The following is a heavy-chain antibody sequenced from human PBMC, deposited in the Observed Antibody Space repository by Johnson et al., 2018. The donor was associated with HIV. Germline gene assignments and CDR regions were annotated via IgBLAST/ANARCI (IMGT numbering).Heavy chain of an antibody. J-gene: IGHJ3*02. CDR3: AREAYYYDSSGPGGAFDI. CDR2: IKQDGSEK. Sequence: VQLVESGGGVVRPGGSLRLSCAASGFTFSSYWMSWVRQAPGKGLEWVANIKQDGSEKYYVDSVKGRFTISRDNAKNSLYLQMNSLRAEDTAVYYCAREAYYYDSSGPGGAFDIWGQGTMVTVSS. D-gene: IGHD3-22*01. CDR1: GFTFSSYW. V-gene: IGHV3-7*05.